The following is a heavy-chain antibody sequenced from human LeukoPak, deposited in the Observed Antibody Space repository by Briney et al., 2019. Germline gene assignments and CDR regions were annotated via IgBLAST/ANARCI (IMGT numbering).Heavy chain of an antibody. CDR3: ATVSYYDSSGYYRSGAFDI. CDR1: GYTFSNYC. CDR2: FDPEDGET. V-gene: IGHV1-24*01. J-gene: IGHJ3*02. Sequence: GSVKVSCKASGYTFSNYCMHWVRQAPGKGLEWMGGFDPEDGETIYAQKFQGRVTMTEDTSTDTAYMELSSLRSEDTAVYYCATVSYYDSSGYYRSGAFDIWGQGTMVTVSS. D-gene: IGHD3-22*01.